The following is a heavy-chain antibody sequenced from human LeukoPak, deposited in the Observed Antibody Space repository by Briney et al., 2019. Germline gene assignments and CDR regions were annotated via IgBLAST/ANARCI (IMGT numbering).Heavy chain of an antibody. CDR2: IRSDGSNK. J-gene: IGHJ4*02. Sequence: GGSLRLSCAASGFTFSGSGMHWVRQAPGKGLEWVAFIRSDGSNKYYADSVKGRFTISRDNSKNTLYLQMNSLRAEDTAVYYCAKDSRNLPFDYWGQGTLVTVSS. CDR1: GFTFSGSG. D-gene: IGHD1-14*01. V-gene: IGHV3-30*02. CDR3: AKDSRNLPFDY.